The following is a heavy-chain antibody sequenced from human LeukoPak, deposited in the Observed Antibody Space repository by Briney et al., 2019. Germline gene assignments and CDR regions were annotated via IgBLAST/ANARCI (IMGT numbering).Heavy chain of an antibody. CDR3: ARDGTRDYYYGMDV. J-gene: IGHJ6*02. D-gene: IGHD1-26*01. Sequence: GGALRLSCAASGFTFSSYSMTWVRQAPGKGLEWVSYIFTSSTTIYYADSVKGRFTISRDNAKNSPYLQMNSLRAEDTAVYYCARDGTRDYYYGMDVWGQGTTVTVSS. V-gene: IGHV3-48*01. CDR1: GFTFSSYS. CDR2: IFTSSTTI.